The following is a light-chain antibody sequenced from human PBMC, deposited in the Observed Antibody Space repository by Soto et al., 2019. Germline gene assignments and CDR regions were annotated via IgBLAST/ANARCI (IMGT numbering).Light chain of an antibody. CDR3: LQDYHYPLT. CDR1: QGISSY. CDR2: AAS. J-gene: IGKJ1*01. Sequence: AIRMTQSPSSFSASTGDRVTITCRASQGISSYLAWYQQKQGKAPKXLIYAASSLESGVPSRFSANVSGTDGTINLRGLQPEDGETYDGLQDYHYPLTFGPGTKVDIK. V-gene: IGKV1-8*01.